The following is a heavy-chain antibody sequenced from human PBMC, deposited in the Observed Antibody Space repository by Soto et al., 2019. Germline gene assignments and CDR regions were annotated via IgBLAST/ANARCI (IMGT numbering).Heavy chain of an antibody. Sequence: ASVKVSCKASGYTFTSYGISWVRQAPGQGLEWMGRISPNGGNTSYAQKFQGRVTMTRDTSTSTVYMELSSLRSEDTAVYYCARDRGDGYDFDYWGQGTLVTVSS. CDR3: ARDRGDGYDFDY. CDR1: GYTFTSYG. D-gene: IGHD5-12*01. J-gene: IGHJ4*02. CDR2: ISPNGGNT. V-gene: IGHV1-18*01.